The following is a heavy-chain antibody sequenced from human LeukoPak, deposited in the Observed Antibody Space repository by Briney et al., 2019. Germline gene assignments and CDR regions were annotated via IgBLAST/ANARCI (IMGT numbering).Heavy chain of an antibody. V-gene: IGHV3-53*01. D-gene: IGHD2-15*01. CDR1: GFTVSSSY. J-gene: IGHJ4*02. CDR2: IYSDRRT. Sequence: GGSLRLSCSASGFTVSSSYMSWVRQAPGKGLEWVSIIYSDRRTYYADSVKGRFTISRDDSKNTLLLQMDRLRAEDTAIYYCARDSAFSSYSYWGQGALVTVSS. CDR3: ARDSAFSSYSY.